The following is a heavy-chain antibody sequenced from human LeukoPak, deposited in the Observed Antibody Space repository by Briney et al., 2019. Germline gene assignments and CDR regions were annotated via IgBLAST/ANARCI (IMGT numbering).Heavy chain of an antibody. V-gene: IGHV1-24*01. CDR3: ATARYYDSSGYRGFDY. Sequence: ASVKVSCKVSGYTLTGLSMHWVRQAPGKGLEWMGGFDPEDGETIYAQKFQGRVTMTEDTSTDTAYMELSSLRSEDTAVYYCATARYYDSSGYRGFDYWGQGTLVTVSS. CDR2: FDPEDGET. J-gene: IGHJ4*02. D-gene: IGHD3-22*01. CDR1: GYTLTGLS.